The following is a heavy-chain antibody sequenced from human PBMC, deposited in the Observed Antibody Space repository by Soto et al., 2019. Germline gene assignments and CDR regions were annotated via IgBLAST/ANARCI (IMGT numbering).Heavy chain of an antibody. Sequence: GGSLRLSCAASGFTFSSYAMSWVRQAPGKGLEWVSAISGSGGSTYYADSVKGRFTISRDNSKNTLYLQMNSLRAEDTAVYYCAKDAQYYYDSSGYYPDYWGQGTLVTVSS. D-gene: IGHD3-22*01. J-gene: IGHJ4*02. V-gene: IGHV3-23*01. CDR2: ISGSGGST. CDR1: GFTFSSYA. CDR3: AKDAQYYYDSSGYYPDY.